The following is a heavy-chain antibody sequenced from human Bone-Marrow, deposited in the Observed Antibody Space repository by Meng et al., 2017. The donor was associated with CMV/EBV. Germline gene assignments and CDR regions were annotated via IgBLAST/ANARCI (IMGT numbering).Heavy chain of an antibody. CDR1: GYTFTSFD. CDR3: TRGLGDSSWYDQGDY. Sequence: VKVSCKTSGYTFTSFDINWVRQATGQGLEWMGWMNPNSGITGYAQKFQGRVTMTRNTSISTAYMELSSLRSEDTAVYYCTRGLGDSSWYDQGDYWGQGTLVTVSS. CDR2: MNPNSGIT. J-gene: IGHJ4*02. V-gene: IGHV1-8*01. D-gene: IGHD6-13*01.